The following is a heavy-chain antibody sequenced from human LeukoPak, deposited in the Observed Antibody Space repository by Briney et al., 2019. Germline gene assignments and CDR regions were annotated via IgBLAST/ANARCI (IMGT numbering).Heavy chain of an antibody. V-gene: IGHV3-7*04. CDR2: IKQDGSQE. D-gene: IGHD1-26*01. Sequence: GGSLRLSCAASGFTLSRYWMTWVRQAPGKGLEWVANIKQDGSQEYYVDSVNGRFTISGDNAKSSLYLQMHSLRAEDTAVYYCARGGNYFMDALDIWGQGTMITVSS. J-gene: IGHJ3*02. CDR3: ARGGNYFMDALDI. CDR1: GFTLSRYW.